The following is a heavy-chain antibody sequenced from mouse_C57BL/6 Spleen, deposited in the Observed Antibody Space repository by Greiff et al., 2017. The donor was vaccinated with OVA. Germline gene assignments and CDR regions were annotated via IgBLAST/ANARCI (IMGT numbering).Heavy chain of an antibody. Sequence: EVKVVESGGGLVKPGGSLKLSCAASGFTFSSYAMYWVRQTPEKRLEWVATISDGGSYTYYPDNVKGRFTISRDNAKNILYLQMSHLKSEDTAMYYCARGQTGAWFAYWGQGTLVTVSA. J-gene: IGHJ3*01. CDR1: GFTFSSYA. CDR3: ARGQTGAWFAY. V-gene: IGHV5-4*03. D-gene: IGHD4-1*01. CDR2: ISDGGSYT.